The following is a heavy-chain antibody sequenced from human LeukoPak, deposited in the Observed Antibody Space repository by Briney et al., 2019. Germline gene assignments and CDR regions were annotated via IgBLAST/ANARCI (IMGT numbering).Heavy chain of an antibody. CDR1: GGSFSGYY. CDR3: ARDHGNSYAFDI. CDR2: INHSGST. Sequence: SETLSLTCAVYGGSFSGYYWSWIRQPPGKGLEWIGEINHSGSTNYNPSLKSRVTISVDTSKNQFSLKLSSVTAADTAVYYCARDHGNSYAFDIWGQGTMVTVSS. D-gene: IGHD4-23*01. J-gene: IGHJ3*02. V-gene: IGHV4-34*01.